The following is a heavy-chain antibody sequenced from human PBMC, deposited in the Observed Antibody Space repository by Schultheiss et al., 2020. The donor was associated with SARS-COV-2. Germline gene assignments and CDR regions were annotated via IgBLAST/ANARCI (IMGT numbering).Heavy chain of an antibody. CDR1: GGSISSYY. D-gene: IGHD3-22*01. V-gene: IGHV4-59*08. J-gene: IGHJ6*02. CDR2: IYYSGST. CDR3: ARLLSRTYYYDSSGYYRSYYGMDV. Sequence: SETLSLTCIVSGGSISSYYWSWIRQPPGKGLEWIGYIYYSGSTNYNPSLKSRVTISVDTSKNQFSLKLSSVTAADTAVYYCARLLSRTYYYDSSGYYRSYYGMDVWGQGTTVTVSS.